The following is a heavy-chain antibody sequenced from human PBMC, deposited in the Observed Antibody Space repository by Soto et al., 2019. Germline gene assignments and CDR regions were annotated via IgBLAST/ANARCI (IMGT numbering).Heavy chain of an antibody. Sequence: GESLKISCKGSGFSFTSYWIGWVRQMPGKGLEWMGSIYPADSDTRYSPSFQGQVTISADKSISTAYLQWSSLKASDTAMYYCARRRGDNVLDYWGQGTLVTVSS. J-gene: IGHJ4*02. CDR1: GFSFTSYW. V-gene: IGHV5-51*01. CDR2: IYPADSDT. CDR3: ARRRGDNVLDY. D-gene: IGHD4-17*01.